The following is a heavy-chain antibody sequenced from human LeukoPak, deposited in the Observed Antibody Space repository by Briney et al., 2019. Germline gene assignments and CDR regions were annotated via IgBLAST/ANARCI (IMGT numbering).Heavy chain of an antibody. CDR2: INPNSGGT. CDR1: GYTFTSYD. CDR3: ARRERLSDSSGYYSTDFDY. V-gene: IGHV1-2*02. J-gene: IGHJ4*02. Sequence: ASVKVSCKASGYTFTSYDINWVRQAPGQGLEWMGWINPNSGGTNYAQKFQGRVTMTRDTSISTAYMELSRLRSDDTAVYYCARRERLSDSSGYYSTDFDYWGQGTLVTVSS. D-gene: IGHD3-22*01.